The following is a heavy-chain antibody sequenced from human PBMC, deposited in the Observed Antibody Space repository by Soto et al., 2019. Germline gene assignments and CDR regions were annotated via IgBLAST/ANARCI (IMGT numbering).Heavy chain of an antibody. CDR3: ARHAGSLGY. CDR1: GSSITNYQ. D-gene: IGHD2-2*03. J-gene: IGHJ4*02. V-gene: IGHV4-59*08. Sequence: QVHLHESGPGLVKPSETLSLTCTISGSSITNYQWSWIRQPPGKGLEWIGHVYYSGSANYNPTLKSRVTVSIDTSKSQFSLNLGSVTAADTAVYFCARHAGSLGYWGQGTLVTVSS. CDR2: VYYSGSA.